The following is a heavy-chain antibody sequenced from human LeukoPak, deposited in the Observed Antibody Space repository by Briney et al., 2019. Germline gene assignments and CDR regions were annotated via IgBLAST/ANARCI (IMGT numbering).Heavy chain of an antibody. CDR2: ISGSGGST. V-gene: IGHV3-23*01. D-gene: IGHD3-22*01. CDR1: GFTFSNYA. J-gene: IGHJ4*02. Sequence: GGSLRLSCAASGFTFSNYAMSWVRQAPGKGLEWVSAISGSGGSTYYADSVKGRFTISRDNSKNTLYLQMNSLRAEDTAVYYCAKDDTRAYYYDSSGYYLVDDWGQGTLVTVSS. CDR3: AKDDTRAYYYDSSGYYLVDD.